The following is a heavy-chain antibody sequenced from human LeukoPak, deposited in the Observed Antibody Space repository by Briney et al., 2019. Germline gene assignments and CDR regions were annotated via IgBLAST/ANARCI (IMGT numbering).Heavy chain of an antibody. D-gene: IGHD1-26*01. Sequence: PGGSLRLSCAASGFTFSNLEMNWVRQAPGKGLEWVSYISSSSSSIYYADSVKGRFTISRDNAKNSLYLQMNSLRAEDTAVYYCARGEDWFDPWGQGTLVTVSS. V-gene: IGHV3-48*03. CDR2: ISSSSSSI. J-gene: IGHJ5*02. CDR1: GFTFSNLE. CDR3: ARGEDWFDP.